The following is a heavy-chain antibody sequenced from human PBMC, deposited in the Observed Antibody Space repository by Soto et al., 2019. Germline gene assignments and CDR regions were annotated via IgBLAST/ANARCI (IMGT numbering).Heavy chain of an antibody. CDR1: GYTFTSYA. CDR3: ARYARPVYGVAGTDAFDI. D-gene: IGHD6-19*01. Sequence: GASVKVSCKASGYTFTSYAMHWVRQAPGQRLEWMGWINAGNGNTKYSQKFQGRVTITRDTSASTDYMEQSSLRSEDTAVYYCARYARPVYGVAGTDAFDIWGQGTMVTVSS. J-gene: IGHJ3*02. CDR2: INAGNGNT. V-gene: IGHV1-3*01.